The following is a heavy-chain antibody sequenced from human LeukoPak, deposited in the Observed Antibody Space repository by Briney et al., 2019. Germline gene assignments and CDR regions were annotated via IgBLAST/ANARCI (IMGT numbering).Heavy chain of an antibody. CDR1: GYSISSGYY. D-gene: IGHD4-17*01. CDR3: VREWTTVTSFDY. CDR2: IYHSGST. J-gene: IGHJ4*02. V-gene: IGHV4-38-2*02. Sequence: SETLSLTCAVSGYSISSGYYWGWIRQPPGKGLEWIGSIYHSGSTYYNPSLKSRVTISVDTSKNQFSLKLSSVTAADTAVYYCVREWTTVTSFDYWSQGTLVTVSS.